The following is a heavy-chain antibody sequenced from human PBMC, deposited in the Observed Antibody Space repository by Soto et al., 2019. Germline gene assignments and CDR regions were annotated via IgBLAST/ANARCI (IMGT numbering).Heavy chain of an antibody. CDR3: ARQEDYDFWSGYPNWFDP. D-gene: IGHD3-3*01. Sequence: TSETLSLTCTVSCGSISSYYWSWIRQPPFKGLEWIGYIYYSGSTNYNPSLKSRVTISVDTSKNQFSLELSSVTAADTAVYYCARQEDYDFWSGYPNWFDPWGQGTLVTVSS. V-gene: IGHV4-59*01. CDR2: IYYSGST. J-gene: IGHJ5*02. CDR1: CGSISSYY.